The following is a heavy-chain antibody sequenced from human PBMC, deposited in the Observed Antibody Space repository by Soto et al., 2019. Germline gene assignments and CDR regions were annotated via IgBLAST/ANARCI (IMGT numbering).Heavy chain of an antibody. D-gene: IGHD2-21*01. J-gene: IGHJ6*02. CDR1: GFTFSSYA. Sequence: EVQLLESGGGLVQPGGSLRLSCAAAGFTFSSYAMSWVRQAPGKGLEWVSAISGSGGSTYYADSVKGRFTISRDNSKNTLYLQMNSLRAEDTAVYYCAKGGCYSPAACGMDVWGQGTTVTVSS. CDR3: AKGGCYSPAACGMDV. V-gene: IGHV3-23*01. CDR2: ISGSGGST.